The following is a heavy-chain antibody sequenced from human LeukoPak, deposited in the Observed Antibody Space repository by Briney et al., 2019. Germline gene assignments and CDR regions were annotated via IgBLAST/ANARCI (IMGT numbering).Heavy chain of an antibody. V-gene: IGHV3-48*01. Sequence: SGGSLRLSCAASGFIFSSYSMNWVRQAPGKGLEWVSYISSRSSTIYYADSVKGRFTISRDNAKNSLYLQINSLRAEDRAVYYCARGLSYYYDSSDPGAFDIWGQGTMATVSS. J-gene: IGHJ3*02. D-gene: IGHD3-22*01. CDR1: GFIFSSYS. CDR2: ISSRSSTI. CDR3: ARGLSYYYDSSDPGAFDI.